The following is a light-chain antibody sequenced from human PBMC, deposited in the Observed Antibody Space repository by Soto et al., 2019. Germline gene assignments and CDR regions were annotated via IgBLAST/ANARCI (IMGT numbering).Light chain of an antibody. CDR1: SSDVGGSNF. CDR3: SSYSTTSTLV. CDR2: DVA. Sequence: QSALTQPASVSDSPGQSITISCTGTSSDVGGSNFVPWYQQHPGKPPKLIIYDVANRPSGVSNRFSGSKSGNTASLTISGLQAEDEADYYCSSYSTTSTLVFGSGTKVTVL. V-gene: IGLV2-14*03. J-gene: IGLJ1*01.